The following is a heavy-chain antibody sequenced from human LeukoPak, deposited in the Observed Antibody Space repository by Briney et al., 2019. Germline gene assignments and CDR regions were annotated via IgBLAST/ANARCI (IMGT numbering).Heavy chain of an antibody. CDR1: GGSFSSYY. V-gene: IGHV4-59*01. CDR2: ISYSGST. Sequence: SETLSLTCTVSGGSFSSYYWSWIRQSPEKGLEWIGYISYSGSTNYNPSLKRRVTISVDTSRSQFSLKLTSVTAADTAVYYCARDILSGRFGFDPWGQGTLVTVSS. J-gene: IGHJ5*02. CDR3: ARDILSGRFGFDP. D-gene: IGHD3-9*01.